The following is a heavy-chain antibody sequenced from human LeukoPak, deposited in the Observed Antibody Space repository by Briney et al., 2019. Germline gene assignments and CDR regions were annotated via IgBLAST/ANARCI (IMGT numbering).Heavy chain of an antibody. J-gene: IGHJ5*02. Sequence: SETLSLTCTVSGGSINSYYWSWIRQPPGRGLEWIGSIHYSGSTSSNPSLRSRVTISVDKSKNQFSLKLSSVTAADTAMYYCARDPSGYDDWFDPWGQGTLVTVSS. CDR2: IHYSGST. CDR3: ARDPSGYDDWFDP. CDR1: GGSINSYY. V-gene: IGHV4-59*12. D-gene: IGHD5-12*01.